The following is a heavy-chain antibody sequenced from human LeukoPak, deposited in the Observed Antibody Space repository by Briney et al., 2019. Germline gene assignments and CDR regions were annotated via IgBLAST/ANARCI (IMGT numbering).Heavy chain of an antibody. V-gene: IGHV3-30*04. J-gene: IGHJ4*02. CDR1: GFTFSSYA. D-gene: IGHD5-24*01. CDR2: ISYDGSNK. CDR3: ALTRGMATISAALGY. Sequence: GGSLRLSCAASGFTFSSYAMHWVRQAPGKGLEWVAVISYDGSNKYYADSVKGRFTISRDNSKNMLYLQMNSLRAEDTAVYYCALTRGMATISAALGYWGQGTLVTVSS.